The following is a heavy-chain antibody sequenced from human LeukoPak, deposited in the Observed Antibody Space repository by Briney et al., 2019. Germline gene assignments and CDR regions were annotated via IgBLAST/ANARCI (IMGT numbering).Heavy chain of an antibody. D-gene: IGHD4-11*01. V-gene: IGHV3-23*01. CDR1: GFTFSSYS. CDR2: VSGSGDNT. J-gene: IGHJ4*02. Sequence: PGGSLGLSCAASGFTFSSYSMNWVRQAPGKGLEWVSVVSGSGDNTNYADSVKGRFTISRDNSKNTLFLQMNSLRTEDTAVYFCARWGNDYSQFDSWGQGTLVTVS. CDR3: ARWGNDYSQFDS.